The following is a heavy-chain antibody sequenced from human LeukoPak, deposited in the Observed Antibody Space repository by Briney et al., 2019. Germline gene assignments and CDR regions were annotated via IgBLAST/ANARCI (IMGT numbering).Heavy chain of an antibody. D-gene: IGHD3-9*01. CDR2: IYYSGST. CDR3: ARAPTHYDILTALDY. V-gene: IGHV4-30-4*08. J-gene: IGHJ4*02. CDR1: GGSISSGDYY. Sequence: PSQTLSLTXTVSGGSISSGDYYWSWIRQPPGKGLEWIGYIYYSGSTYYNPSLKSRATISVDTSKNQFSLKLSSVTAADTAVYYCARAPTHYDILTALDYWGQGTLVTVSS.